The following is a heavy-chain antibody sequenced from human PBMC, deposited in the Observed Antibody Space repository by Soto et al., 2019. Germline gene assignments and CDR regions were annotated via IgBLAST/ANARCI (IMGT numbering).Heavy chain of an antibody. V-gene: IGHV6-1*01. CDR3: ARDVGGSSGWSTNWFDP. CDR1: GDSVSSNSAA. J-gene: IGHJ5*02. CDR2: TYYRSKWYN. D-gene: IGHD6-19*01. Sequence: SQTLSLTCAISGDSVSSNSAAWNWIRQSPSRGLEWLGRTYYRSKWYNDYAVSVKSRITINPDTSKNQFSLQLNSVTPEDTAVYYCARDVGGSSGWSTNWFDPWGQGTLVTVSS.